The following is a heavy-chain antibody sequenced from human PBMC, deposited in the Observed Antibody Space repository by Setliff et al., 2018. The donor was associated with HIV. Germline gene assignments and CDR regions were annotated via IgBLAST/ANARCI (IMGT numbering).Heavy chain of an antibody. CDR2: IYYSGST. CDR3: ARDPHYFDTSGYYSYFYFDY. D-gene: IGHD3-22*01. J-gene: IGHJ4*01. Sequence: SETLSLTCTVSGGSISSSSYYWGWIRQPPGKGLEWIGSIYYSGSTYYNPSLKSRVTISVDTSKNQFSLKLTSVTAADTAVYFCARDPHYFDTSGYYSYFYFDYRGHGTLVTVSS. CDR1: GGSISSSSYY. V-gene: IGHV4-39*07.